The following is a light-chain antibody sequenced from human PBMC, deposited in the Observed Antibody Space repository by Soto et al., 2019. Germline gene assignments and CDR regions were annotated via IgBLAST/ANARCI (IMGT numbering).Light chain of an antibody. V-gene: IGLV3-21*04. CDR3: QVWDTSPDTVGV. J-gene: IGLJ3*02. CDR1: NIGSQS. CDR2: YDR. Sequence: SYELTQPPSVSVSPGKTAMITCGGNNIGSQSVHWYQQQPGQAPVLVMFYDRVRPSGIPERFSGSNSGNTATLTISRVEAGDEADYYCQVWDTSPDTVGVFGGGTKVTVL.